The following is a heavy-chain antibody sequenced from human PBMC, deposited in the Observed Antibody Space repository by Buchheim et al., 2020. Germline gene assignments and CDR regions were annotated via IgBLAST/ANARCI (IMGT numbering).Heavy chain of an antibody. CDR3: AREDYGDYGGVDY. D-gene: IGHD4-17*01. CDR1: GFTFSSYA. J-gene: IGHJ4*02. Sequence: QVQLVESGGGVVQPGRSLRLSCAASGFTFSSYAMHWVRQAPGKGLEWVAVISYDGSNKYYADSVKGRFTISRGNSKNTLYLQMNSLRAEDTAVYYCAREDYGDYGGVDYWGQGTL. V-gene: IGHV3-30-3*01. CDR2: ISYDGSNK.